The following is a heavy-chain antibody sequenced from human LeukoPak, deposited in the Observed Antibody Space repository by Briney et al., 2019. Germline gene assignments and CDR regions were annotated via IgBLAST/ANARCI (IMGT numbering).Heavy chain of an antibody. CDR3: AREPYGDPFDY. V-gene: IGHV3-21*01. CDR2: ISSSSDYI. J-gene: IGHJ4*02. D-gene: IGHD4-17*01. Sequence: GGSLRLSCAASGFTFSSYSMNWVRQAPGKGLEWVSSISSSSDYIYYADSVKGRFAISRDNAKNSLYLQMNSLRAEDTAVYYCAREPYGDPFDYWGQGTLVTVSS. CDR1: GFTFSSYS.